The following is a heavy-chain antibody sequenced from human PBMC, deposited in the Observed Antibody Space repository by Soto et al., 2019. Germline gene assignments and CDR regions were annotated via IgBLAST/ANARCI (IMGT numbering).Heavy chain of an antibody. V-gene: IGHV4-39*02. CDR3: ARRGVVPPGDKS. D-gene: IGHD2-15*01. CDR1: GGSISYNSYY. CDR2: IFYTGTT. Sequence: PSETLSLTCSVSGGSISYNSYYWGWIRQPPGKGLEWVGGIFYTGTTYYSPSLKDRVTISVDTSKKSWSLTVTYVTAXETAVDFCARRGVVPPGDKSGGKGNVDTVYS. J-gene: IGHJ4*02.